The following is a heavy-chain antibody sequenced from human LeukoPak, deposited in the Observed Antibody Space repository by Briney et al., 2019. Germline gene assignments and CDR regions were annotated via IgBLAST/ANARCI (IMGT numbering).Heavy chain of an antibody. D-gene: IGHD3-3*02. CDR2: INSDGSST. CDR1: GFTFSSYW. Sequence: GGSLRLSCAASGFTFSSYWMHRVRQAPGKGLVWVSRINSDGSSTSYADSVKGRFTISRDNAKNTLCLQMNSLRAEDTAVYYCARVPVSRAIDYWGQGTLVTVSS. CDR3: ARVPVSRAIDY. V-gene: IGHV3-74*01. J-gene: IGHJ4*02.